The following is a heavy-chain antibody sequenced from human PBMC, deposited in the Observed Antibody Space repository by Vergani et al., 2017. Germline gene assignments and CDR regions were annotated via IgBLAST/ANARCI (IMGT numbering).Heavy chain of an antibody. D-gene: IGHD3-3*01. CDR1: GYTFTGYY. Sequence: QVQLVQSGAEVKKPGASVKVSCKASGYTFTGYYIHWVRQAPGQGLEWMGWINPNSGGTNYAQKLKGRVTMTRGTSIRPAYMELSRLRSDDTAVYYCASGFWSGDYDYWGQGTLVTVSS. J-gene: IGHJ4*02. V-gene: IGHV1-2*02. CDR3: ASGFWSGDYDY. CDR2: INPNSGGT.